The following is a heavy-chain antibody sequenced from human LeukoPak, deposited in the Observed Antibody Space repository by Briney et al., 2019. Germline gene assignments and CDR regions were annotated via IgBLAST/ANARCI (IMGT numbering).Heavy chain of an antibody. V-gene: IGHV1-46*01. CDR1: GYTFTSYY. D-gene: IGHD5-24*01. CDR2: INPSGGST. Sequence: ASVKVSCKASGYTFTSYYMHWVRQAPGQGLEWMGIINPSGGSTSYAQKFQGRVTITADKSTSTAYMELSSLRSEDTAVYYCARRRDGYMIDYWGQGTLVTVSS. CDR3: ARRRDGYMIDY. J-gene: IGHJ4*02.